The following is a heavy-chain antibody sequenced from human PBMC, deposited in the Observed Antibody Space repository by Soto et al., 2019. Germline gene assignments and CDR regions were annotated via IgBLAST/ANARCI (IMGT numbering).Heavy chain of an antibody. V-gene: IGHV3-23*01. Sequence: GGSLRLSCAASGFTFSSYAMSWVRQAPGKGLEWVSAISGSGGSTYYADSVKGRFTISRDNSKNTLYLQMNSLRAEDTAVYYCAKARSGIAVAGKRNFDYWGQGTLVTVSS. D-gene: IGHD6-19*01. CDR2: ISGSGGST. CDR1: GFTFSSYA. J-gene: IGHJ4*02. CDR3: AKARSGIAVAGKRNFDY.